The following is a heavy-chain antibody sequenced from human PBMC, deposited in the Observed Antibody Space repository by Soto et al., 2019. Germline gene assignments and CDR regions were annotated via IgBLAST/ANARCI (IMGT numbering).Heavy chain of an antibody. D-gene: IGHD1-26*01. CDR2: VYHSGST. CDR1: GGSISSSNW. CDR3: ARDYKWELRGAFDI. Sequence: SETLSLTCAVSGGSISSSNWWSWVRQPPGKGLEWIGEVYHSGSTNYNPSLKSRVTISVDKSKNQFSLKLSSVTAADTAVYYCARDYKWELRGAFDIWGQGTMVTVSS. J-gene: IGHJ3*02. V-gene: IGHV4-4*02.